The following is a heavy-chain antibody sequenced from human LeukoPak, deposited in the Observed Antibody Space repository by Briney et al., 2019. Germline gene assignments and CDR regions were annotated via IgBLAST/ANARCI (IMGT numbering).Heavy chain of an antibody. CDR1: GGSFSGYY. J-gene: IGHJ4*02. Sequence: SETLSRTCAVYGGSFSGYYWSWIRQPPGKGLEWIGEINHSGSTNYNPSLKGRVTISLDTSKNQFSLKLSSVTAADTAVYYCANSIDFDYGDYYFDYWGQGALVTISS. D-gene: IGHD4-17*01. CDR3: ANSIDFDYGDYYFDY. V-gene: IGHV4-34*01. CDR2: INHSGST.